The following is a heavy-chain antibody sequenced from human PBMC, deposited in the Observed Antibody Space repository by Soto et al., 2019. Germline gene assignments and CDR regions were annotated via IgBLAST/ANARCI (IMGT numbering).Heavy chain of an antibody. Sequence: EVQLVQSGAEVKEPGESLKISCKGSGYSFSNTWINWVRQMPGKGLEWMGIIYPGNSETRYSPSFQGQVTISADKSINTADLQWSSLKASDTATYYCAKEGGSAYYGMDVWGQGTTVTVSS. CDR1: GYSFSNTW. D-gene: IGHD2-15*01. CDR3: AKEGGSAYYGMDV. CDR2: IYPGNSET. V-gene: IGHV5-51*03. J-gene: IGHJ6*02.